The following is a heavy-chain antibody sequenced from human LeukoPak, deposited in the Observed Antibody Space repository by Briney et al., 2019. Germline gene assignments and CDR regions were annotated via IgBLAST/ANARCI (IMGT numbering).Heavy chain of an antibody. Sequence: ASVKVSCKASGYTFTGYYMHWVRQAPGQGLEWMGWINPNSGGTNYAQKFQGRVTMTRDTSISTAYMELSRLRSDDTAVYYCARAITIFGVAQIWGQGTMVTVSS. J-gene: IGHJ3*02. CDR3: ARAITIFGVAQI. D-gene: IGHD3-3*01. CDR1: GYTFTGYY. CDR2: INPNSGGT. V-gene: IGHV1-2*02.